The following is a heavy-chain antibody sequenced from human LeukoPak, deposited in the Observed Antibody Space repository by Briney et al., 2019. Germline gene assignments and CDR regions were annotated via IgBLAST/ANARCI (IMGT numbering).Heavy chain of an antibody. CDR1: GGSFSGYY. CDR3: ARVNGYSYGNFDY. V-gene: IGHV4-34*01. D-gene: IGHD5-18*01. J-gene: IGHJ4*02. CDR2: INHSGST. Sequence: SETLSLTCAVYGGSFSGYYWSWIRQPPGKGLEWIGEINHSGSTNYNPSLKSRVTISVDTSKNQFSLKLSSVTAADTAVYYCARVNGYSYGNFDYWGQGTLVTVSS.